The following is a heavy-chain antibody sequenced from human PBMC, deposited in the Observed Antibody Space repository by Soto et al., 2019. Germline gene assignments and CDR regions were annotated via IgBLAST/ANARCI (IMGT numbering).Heavy chain of an antibody. V-gene: IGHV4-34*01. CDR3: ARGGNDYVWGSYRYTSHFDY. D-gene: IGHD3-16*02. CDR1: CGSFSGYY. J-gene: IGHJ4*02. Sequence: PSETLSLTCAVYCGSFSGYYWSWIRQPPGKGLEWIGEINHSGSTNYNPSLKSRVTISVDTSKNQFSLKLSSVTAADTAVYYCARGGNDYVWGSYRYTSHFDYWGQGTLVTVSS. CDR2: INHSGST.